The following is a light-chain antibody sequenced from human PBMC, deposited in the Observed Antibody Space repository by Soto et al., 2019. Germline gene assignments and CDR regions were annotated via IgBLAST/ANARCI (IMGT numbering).Light chain of an antibody. CDR2: RAS. CDR1: QSLLNSANDKIH. Sequence: DIVMTQSPASLAVSLGERATINCKSSQSLLNSANDKIHLAWYQQKPGQPPKLLIWRASTRDSGVPDGFSGSGSGTDFTLPINGLQAEDVASYYCQQYFSAHLTFGGGTKVEI. CDR3: QQYFSAHLT. V-gene: IGKV4-1*01. J-gene: IGKJ4*01.